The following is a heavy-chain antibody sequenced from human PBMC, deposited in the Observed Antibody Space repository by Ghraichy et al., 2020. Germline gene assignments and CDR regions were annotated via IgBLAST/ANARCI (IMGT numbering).Heavy chain of an antibody. D-gene: IGHD3-10*01. Sequence: ETLSLTCAASGLTFSSYWMHWVRQAPGKGLEWVSHIKTDGSITNYADSVRGRFTISRDNAKNTLYLQMNSLRADDTAVYYCSTSPRADRGNYWGQGTLVTVSS. CDR1: GLTFSSYW. CDR3: STSPRADRGNY. V-gene: IGHV3-74*01. CDR2: IKTDGSIT. J-gene: IGHJ4*02.